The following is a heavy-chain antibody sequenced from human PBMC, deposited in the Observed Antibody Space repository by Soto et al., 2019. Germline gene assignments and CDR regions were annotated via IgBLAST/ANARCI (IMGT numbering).Heavy chain of an antibody. J-gene: IGHJ6*02. Sequence: ASVKVSCKASGYTFTSYAMHLVRQAPGQGLELIGWISAYNGNTNYAQKVQGRVTMTIDTSTSTAYIELMSLRSDDTAVYYCAKNGQPPYHYYGLDVWGQGTKVTVSS. V-gene: IGHV1-18*01. D-gene: IGHD2-8*01. CDR1: GYTFTSYA. CDR3: AKNGQPPYHYYGLDV. CDR2: ISAYNGNT.